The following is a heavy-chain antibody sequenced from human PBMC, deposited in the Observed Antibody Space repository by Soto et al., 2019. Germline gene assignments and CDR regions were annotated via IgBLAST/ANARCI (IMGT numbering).Heavy chain of an antibody. CDR1: GYSFTSYW. J-gene: IGHJ6*02. CDR3: ARHKADTAIVTGGDYHYGMAV. Sequence: GESLKISCKGSGYSFTSYWIGWVRQMPGKGLEWMGIIYPGDSDTRYSPSFQGQVTISADKSISTAYLQWSSLKASDTAMYYCARHKADTAIVTGGDYHYGMAVRGQGTTVTVSS. D-gene: IGHD5-18*01. V-gene: IGHV5-51*01. CDR2: IYPGDSDT.